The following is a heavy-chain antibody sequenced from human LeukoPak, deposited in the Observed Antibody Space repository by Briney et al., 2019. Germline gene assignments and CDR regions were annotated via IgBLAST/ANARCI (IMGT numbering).Heavy chain of an antibody. D-gene: IGHD6-13*01. V-gene: IGHV3-30*18. Sequence: GGSLRLSCAASGFTFSNYGMHWVRQAPGKGLEWVALISYDGSNKYFADSVQGRFTISRDNSKNTLYLQMHSLRAEDTAVYYCAKDNVAAAGRYFDYWGQGTLVTASS. CDR1: GFTFSNYG. CDR2: ISYDGSNK. CDR3: AKDNVAAAGRYFDY. J-gene: IGHJ4*02.